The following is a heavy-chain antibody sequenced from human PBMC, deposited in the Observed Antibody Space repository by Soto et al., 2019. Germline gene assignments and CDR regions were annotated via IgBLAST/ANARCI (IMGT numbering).Heavy chain of an antibody. Sequence: QVQLVESGGGVVQPGRSLRLACAASGFTFSSYAMHWVRQAPGKGLEWVAVISYDGSNKYYADSVKGRFTISRDNSKNTLYLQMNSLRAEDTAVYYCARGLYGMDVWGQGTTVTVSS. CDR1: GFTFSSYA. CDR2: ISYDGSNK. CDR3: ARGLYGMDV. D-gene: IGHD3-16*01. V-gene: IGHV3-30-3*01. J-gene: IGHJ6*02.